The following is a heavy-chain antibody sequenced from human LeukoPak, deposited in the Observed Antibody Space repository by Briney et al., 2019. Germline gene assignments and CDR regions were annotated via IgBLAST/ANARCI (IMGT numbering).Heavy chain of an antibody. V-gene: IGHV3-53*04. Sequence: GGSLRLSCAASGFTVSSNYMSWVRQAPGKGLEWVSVIYSGGSTYYADSVKGRFTISRHNSKNTLYLQMNSLRAEDTAVYYCAREMTTVTLRRRYFDLWGRGTLVTVSS. CDR3: AREMTTVTLRRRYFDL. J-gene: IGHJ2*01. CDR2: IYSGGST. D-gene: IGHD4-17*01. CDR1: GFTVSSNY.